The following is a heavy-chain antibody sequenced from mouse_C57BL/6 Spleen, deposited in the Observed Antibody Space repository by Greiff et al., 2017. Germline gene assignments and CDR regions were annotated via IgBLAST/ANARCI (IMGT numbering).Heavy chain of an antibody. CDR3: ARVGDHYFDY. Sequence: DVKLVESEGGLVQPGSSMKLSCTASGFTFSDYYMAWVRQVPEKGLEWVANINYDGSSTYYLDSLKSRFIISRDNAKNILYLQMSSLKSEDTATYYCARVGDHYFDYWGQGTTLTVSS. CDR1: GFTFSDYY. V-gene: IGHV5-16*01. J-gene: IGHJ2*01. CDR2: INYDGSST.